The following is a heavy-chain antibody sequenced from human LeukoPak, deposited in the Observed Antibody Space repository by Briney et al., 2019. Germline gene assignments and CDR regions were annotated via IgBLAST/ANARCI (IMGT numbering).Heavy chain of an antibody. D-gene: IGHD2-21*02. CDR3: TRAFSTVTAIEVYYYGMDV. V-gene: IGHV3-49*03. J-gene: IGHJ6*02. CDR2: IRSKAYGGTT. Sequence: GGSLRLSCTASGFTFGDYAMSWFRQAPGKGLEWVGFIRSKAYGGTTEYAASVKGRFTISRDDSKSIAYLQMNSLKTEDTAVYYCTRAFSTVTAIEVYYYGMDVWGQGTTVTVSS. CDR1: GFTFGDYA.